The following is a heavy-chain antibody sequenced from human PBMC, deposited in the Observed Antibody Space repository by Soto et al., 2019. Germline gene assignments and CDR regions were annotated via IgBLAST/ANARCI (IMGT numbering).Heavy chain of an antibody. CDR1: GGSISSGGYY. V-gene: IGHV4-31*03. D-gene: IGHD3-22*01. J-gene: IGHJ4*02. Sequence: SETLSLTCTVSGGSISSGGYYWSWIRQHPGKGRGWIGYMYYSGSSQYDPSLRSRVTMAVDTSKNQFSLKLSSVTAADTAVDYCARPMGGSCYYLYFDSWGQGTLVTVSS. CDR2: MYYSGSS. CDR3: ARPMGGSCYYLYFDS.